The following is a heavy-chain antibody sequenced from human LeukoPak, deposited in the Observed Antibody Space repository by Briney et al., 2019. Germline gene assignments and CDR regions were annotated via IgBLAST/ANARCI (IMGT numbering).Heavy chain of an antibody. V-gene: IGHV3-53*01. CDR3: AKVASDSSGWYHFDY. J-gene: IGHJ4*02. CDR1: GFTVRSNC. CDR2: IYSGGNT. Sequence: PGGSLRLSCAASGFTVRSNCMGWVRQAPGKGLEWVSIIYSGGNTNYADSVKGRFTISRDNSRNTLYLQMNSLRAEDTAVYYCAKVASDSSGWYHFDYWGQGTLVNVCS. D-gene: IGHD6-19*01.